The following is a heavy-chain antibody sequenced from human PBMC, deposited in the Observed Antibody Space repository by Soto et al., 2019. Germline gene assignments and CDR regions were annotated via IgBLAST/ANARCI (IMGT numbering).Heavy chain of an antibody. CDR2: IFYSGST. J-gene: IGHJ4*02. CDR1: GGSITSDDYY. CDR3: ASATCGGDCSYRHDRYYFES. Sequence: QVQLQESGPGLVKPSQSLSLTCTVSGGSITSDDYYWSGIRQPPGRGLDSMGYIFYSGSTHSNPSLKSRFIISLDTSKNQVYLKLSSVTAAHTALYYCASATCGGDCSYRHDRYYFESWGQGTMVTVSS. V-gene: IGHV4-30-4*01. D-gene: IGHD2-21*02.